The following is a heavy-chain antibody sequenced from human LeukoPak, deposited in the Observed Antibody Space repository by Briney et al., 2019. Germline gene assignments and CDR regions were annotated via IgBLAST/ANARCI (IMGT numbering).Heavy chain of an antibody. V-gene: IGHV1-2*02. CDR3: ARDRPYCSSTSCPLYYYYMDV. CDR2: INPNSGGT. D-gene: IGHD2-2*01. CDR1: GYTFTGYY. J-gene: IGHJ6*03. Sequence: ASVKVSCKASGYTFTGYYMHWVRQAPGQGLEWMGWINPNSGGTNYAQKFQGRVSMTRDTSISTAYMELSRLRSDDTAVYYCARDRPYCSSTSCPLYYYYMDVWGKGTTVTVS.